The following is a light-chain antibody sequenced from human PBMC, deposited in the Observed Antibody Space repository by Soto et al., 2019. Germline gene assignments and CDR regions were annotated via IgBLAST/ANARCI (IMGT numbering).Light chain of an antibody. Sequence: EIVLIQSPATLSLSPGERATLSCRASQSVSSYLAWYQQKPGQAPRLLIYDASNRATGIPARFSGSGSGTDFTLTISSLEPEDFAVYYCQQRSNWRGTFGQGTKVEIK. CDR2: DAS. CDR3: QQRSNWRGT. J-gene: IGKJ1*01. V-gene: IGKV3-11*01. CDR1: QSVSSY.